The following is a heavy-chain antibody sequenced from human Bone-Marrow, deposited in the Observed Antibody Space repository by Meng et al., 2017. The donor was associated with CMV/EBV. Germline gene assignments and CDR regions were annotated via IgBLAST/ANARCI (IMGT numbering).Heavy chain of an antibody. CDR1: AYTFTGYY. CDR3: ARTWSYNWNYVGAYYLDN. CDR2: TNPNSGGA. V-gene: IGHV1-2*02. J-gene: IGHJ4*02. Sequence: ASVKVSCKASAYTFTGYYMHWVRQAPGQGLEWMGWTNPNSGGANYAQKFQGRVTMTRDTSISTAYMELSRRRSDDTAVYYCARTWSYNWNYVGAYYLDNWGQGTLVTVSS. D-gene: IGHD1-7*01.